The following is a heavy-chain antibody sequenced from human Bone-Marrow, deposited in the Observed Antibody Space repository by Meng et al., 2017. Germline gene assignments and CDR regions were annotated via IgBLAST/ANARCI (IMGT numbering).Heavy chain of an antibody. V-gene: IGHV3-33*01. CDR3: ARVVVVPAAMVQYYYGMDV. CDR1: GFTFSSYG. J-gene: IGHJ6*02. D-gene: IGHD2-2*01. CDR2: IWYDGSNK. Sequence: GGSLRLSCAASGFTFSSYGMHWVRQAPGKGLEWVAVIWYDGSNKYYADSVKGRFTISRDNAKNSLYLQMNSLRAEDTAVYYCARVVVVPAAMVQYYYGMDVWGQGTTVTVSS.